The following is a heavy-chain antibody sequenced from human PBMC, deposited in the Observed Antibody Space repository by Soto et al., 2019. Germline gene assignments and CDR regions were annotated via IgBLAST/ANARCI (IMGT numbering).Heavy chain of an antibody. V-gene: IGHV1-3*01. CDR2: INGGNGHT. Sequence: ASVKVSCKASGYTFSTYALHWVRQAPGQGLEWMGWINGGNGHTRYSQKFKDRVTISRDTPASTAYMELSGLRSEDTALYYCATSLGMATTYYYYAIDVWGQGTTVTVSS. CDR3: ATSLGMATTYYYYAIDV. D-gene: IGHD5-12*01. J-gene: IGHJ6*02. CDR1: GYTFSTYA.